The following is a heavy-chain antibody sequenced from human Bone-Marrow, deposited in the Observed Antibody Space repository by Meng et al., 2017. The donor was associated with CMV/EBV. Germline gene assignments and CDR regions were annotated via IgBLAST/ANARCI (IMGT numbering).Heavy chain of an antibody. CDR1: GFTFSSYA. Sequence: GGSLRLSCAASGFTFSSYAMSWVRQAPGKGLEWVSAISGSGGSTYYADSVKGRFTISRDNSKNTLYLQMNSPRAEDTAVYYCARVLLDVRGWYYQGMDVWGQGTTVTVSS. D-gene: IGHD6-19*01. CDR3: ARVLLDVRGWYYQGMDV. V-gene: IGHV3-23*01. J-gene: IGHJ6*02. CDR2: ISGSGGST.